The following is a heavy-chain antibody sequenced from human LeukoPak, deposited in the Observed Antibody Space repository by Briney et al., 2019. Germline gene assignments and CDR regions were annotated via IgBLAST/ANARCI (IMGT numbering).Heavy chain of an antibody. CDR3: ARGIAAASERALDI. D-gene: IGHD6-13*01. Sequence: SETLSLTCTVSGGSISNYYWSWIRQPAGKGLEWIGRIYSSGSTDYNPSLRSRVTMSVDTSKNHFSLKLSSVTAADTAVYYCARGIAAASERALDIWGQGTMVTVSS. CDR2: IYSSGST. J-gene: IGHJ3*02. V-gene: IGHV4-4*07. CDR1: GGSISNYY.